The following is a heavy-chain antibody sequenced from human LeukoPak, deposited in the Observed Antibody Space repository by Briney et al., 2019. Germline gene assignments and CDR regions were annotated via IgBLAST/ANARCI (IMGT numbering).Heavy chain of an antibody. D-gene: IGHD1-26*01. CDR1: GYAFINYD. CDR3: ARGSLRAWDYYSGMDV. Sequence: GASVKVSCKAPGYAFINYDISWVRQAPGQGLEWLGWMNPNSGYTVYAEKFQGRVTLTRQISISTAYMELSSLIFDDTAVYFCARGSLRAWDYYSGMDVWGPGTAVTVS. CDR2: MNPNSGYT. J-gene: IGHJ6*02. V-gene: IGHV1-8*02.